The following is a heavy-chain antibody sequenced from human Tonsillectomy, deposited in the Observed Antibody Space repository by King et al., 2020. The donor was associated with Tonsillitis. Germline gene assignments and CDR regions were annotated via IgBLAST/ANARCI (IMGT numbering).Heavy chain of an antibody. V-gene: IGHV3-48*03. Sequence: VQLVQSGGGLVQPGGSLRLSCAASGFTFSSYEMNWVRQAPGKGLEWVSYISSSGITIYYADSVKGRFTISRDNAKNSLYLQMNSLRAEDTAVYYCARGPTEYYYYMDVWGKGTTVTVSS. D-gene: IGHD1-14*01. CDR2: ISSSGITI. J-gene: IGHJ6*03. CDR1: GFTFSSYE. CDR3: ARGPTEYYYYMDV.